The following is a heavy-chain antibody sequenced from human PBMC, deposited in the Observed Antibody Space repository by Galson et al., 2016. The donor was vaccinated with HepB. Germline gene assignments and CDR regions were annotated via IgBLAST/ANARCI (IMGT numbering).Heavy chain of an antibody. Sequence: SLRLSCAASGFIFNNWNMNWVRQAPGRGLEWISCITGGGEKEYYADSVRGRFPISRDNVRNSLSLQMNSLRDGDTAIYFCVRGRLGAWGQGTQVTVSS. CDR1: GFIFNNWN. CDR3: VRGRLGA. CDR2: ITGGGEKE. V-gene: IGHV3-11*01. J-gene: IGHJ5*02. D-gene: IGHD3-16*01.